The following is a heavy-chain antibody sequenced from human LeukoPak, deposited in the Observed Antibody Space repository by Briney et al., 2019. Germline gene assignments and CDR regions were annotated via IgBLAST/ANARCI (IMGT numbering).Heavy chain of an antibody. Sequence: PSETLSLTCTVSGGSISSGGYYWSWIRQHPGKGLEWIGYIYYSGSTYYNPSLKGRVTISVDTSKNQFSLKLSSVTAADTAVYYCARPSSHCSGGSCSLDYCGQGTLATVSS. CDR1: GGSISSGGYY. CDR3: ARPSSHCSGGSCSLDY. V-gene: IGHV4-31*03. D-gene: IGHD2-15*01. J-gene: IGHJ4*02. CDR2: IYYSGST.